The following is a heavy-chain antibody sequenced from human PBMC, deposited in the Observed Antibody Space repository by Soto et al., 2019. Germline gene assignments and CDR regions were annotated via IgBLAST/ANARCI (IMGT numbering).Heavy chain of an antibody. CDR1: GGSVSSCSYY. CDR3: ARDRSFGSGSYSDY. Sequence: QVQLQESGPGLVKPSETLSLTFTVSGGSVSSCSYYWSWIRQPPGKSLEWIGFIDYSVSTNYTPSLKSRVTLSIDTSKNQFSLRLTSVTAADTAVYYCARDRSFGSGSYSDYWGQGTLVTVSS. CDR2: IDYSVST. D-gene: IGHD3-10*01. J-gene: IGHJ4*02. V-gene: IGHV4-61*01.